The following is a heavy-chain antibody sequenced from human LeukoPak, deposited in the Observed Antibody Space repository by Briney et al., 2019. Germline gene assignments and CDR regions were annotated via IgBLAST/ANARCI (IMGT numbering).Heavy chain of an antibody. CDR1: GYSFTSYY. D-gene: IGHD3-22*01. CDR3: ARDDSNPYGPFDY. J-gene: IGHJ4*02. Sequence: SRKATGYSFTSYYMHWVRQAPGKGLEWVAVISYDGSNKYYADSVKGRFTISRDNSKNTLYLQMNSLRAEDTAVYYCARDDSNPYGPFDYWGQGTLVTVSS. V-gene: IGHV3-30-3*01. CDR2: ISYDGSNK.